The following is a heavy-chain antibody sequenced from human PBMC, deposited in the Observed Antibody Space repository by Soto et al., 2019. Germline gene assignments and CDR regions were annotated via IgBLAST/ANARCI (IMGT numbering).Heavy chain of an antibody. CDR1: GYTFTNYY. CDR3: GGGGPGLAKKGSFYY. V-gene: IGHV1-46*01. CDR2: IHYSGATP. Sequence: QVQLVQSGAEVKRPGASVKVSCKASGYTFTNYYMHWVRQAPGQGLEWMGVIHYSGATPTYAQKFQGRVTKGRDKSPGHRQVGVSNLASEDTGVHFRGGGGPGLAKKGSFYYRGQGTLVTVSS. J-gene: IGHJ4*02. D-gene: IGHD3-16*01.